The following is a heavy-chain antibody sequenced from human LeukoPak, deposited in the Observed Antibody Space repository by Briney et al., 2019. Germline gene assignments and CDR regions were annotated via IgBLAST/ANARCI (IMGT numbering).Heavy chain of an antibody. CDR2: ISAYNGNT. CDR3: ARDAQWERTAYDY. J-gene: IGHJ4*02. CDR1: GYTFTGYY. V-gene: IGHV1-18*04. D-gene: IGHD1-26*01. Sequence: ASVKVSCKASGYTFTGYYMHWVRQAPGQGLEWMGWISAYNGNTNYAQKLQGRVTMTTDTSTSTAYMELRSLRSDDTAVYYCARDAQWERTAYDYWGQGTLVTVSS.